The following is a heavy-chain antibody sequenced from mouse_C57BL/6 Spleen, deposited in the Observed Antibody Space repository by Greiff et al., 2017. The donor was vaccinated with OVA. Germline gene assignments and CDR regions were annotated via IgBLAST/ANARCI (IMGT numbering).Heavy chain of an antibody. J-gene: IGHJ3*01. V-gene: IGHV5-17*01. D-gene: IGHD2-4*01. CDR1: GFTFSDYG. Sequence: EVKLMESGGGLVKPGVSLKLSCAASGFTFSDYGMHWVRQAPEQGLEWVAYISSGSSTIYYADTVKGRFTISTDNAKNTLFLQKTSLRSEETAMDYCARKWGIYEYDGCAYWGQGTLVTVSA. CDR3: ARKWGIYEYDGCAY. CDR2: ISSGSSTI.